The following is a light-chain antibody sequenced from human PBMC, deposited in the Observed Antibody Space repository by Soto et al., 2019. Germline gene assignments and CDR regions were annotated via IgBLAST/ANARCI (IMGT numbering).Light chain of an antibody. V-gene: IGLV1-44*01. J-gene: IGLJ3*02. CDR1: SSNIGSNT. CDR3: GSFAGPVWV. CDR2: HSN. Sequence: QSVLTQPPSASGTPGQRVTISCSGSSSNIGSNTVNWYQQLPGTAPKLLIYHSNQRPSGVPDRFSGSKYGTSASLAISGLQSEDETHYYCGSFAGPVWVFGGGTKVTVL.